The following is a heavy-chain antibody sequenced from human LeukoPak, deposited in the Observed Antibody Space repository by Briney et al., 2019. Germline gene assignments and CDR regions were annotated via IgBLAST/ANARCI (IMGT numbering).Heavy chain of an antibody. CDR1: GYTFTSYP. CDR2: INAGNGNT. J-gene: IGHJ4*02. Sequence: ASVKVSCKASGYTFTSYPLHWVRQAPGPRLEWMGWINAGNGNTKYSRKFRGRVAITRDTSANTAYMELSSLRSEDTAVYYCARDLRYYYDSSSPDYWGQGTLVTVSS. V-gene: IGHV1-3*01. D-gene: IGHD3-22*01. CDR3: ARDLRYYYDSSSPDY.